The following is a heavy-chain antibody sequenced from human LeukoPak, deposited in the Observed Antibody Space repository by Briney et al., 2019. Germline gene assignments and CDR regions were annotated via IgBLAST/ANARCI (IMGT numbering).Heavy chain of an antibody. D-gene: IGHD1-26*01. Sequence: PGGSLRLSCAASGFSFTTYGMRWVRQAPLKGLEWLAAISYDGRNQNYADSVKGRFTISRDNSQNTLYLQMNSLRAEDTALYYRVKDRTINGRSSPFDSWGQGTLVTVSS. J-gene: IGHJ4*02. CDR2: ISYDGRNQ. CDR3: VKDRTINGRSSPFDS. CDR1: GFSFTTYG. V-gene: IGHV3-30*18.